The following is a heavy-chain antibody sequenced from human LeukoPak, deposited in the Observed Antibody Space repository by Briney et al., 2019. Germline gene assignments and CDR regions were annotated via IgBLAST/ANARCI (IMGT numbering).Heavy chain of an antibody. CDR3: ASHRRYCSGGSCSYADY. D-gene: IGHD2-15*01. J-gene: IGHJ4*02. CDR2: IYHSGST. V-gene: IGHV4-30-2*01. CDR1: GGSISSGGYS. Sequence: PSETLSLTCAVSGGSISSGGYSWSWIRQPPGKGLGWIGYIYHSGSTYYNPSLKSRVTISVDRSKNQFSLKLSSVTAADTAVYYCASHRRYCSGGSCSYADYWGQGTLVTVSS.